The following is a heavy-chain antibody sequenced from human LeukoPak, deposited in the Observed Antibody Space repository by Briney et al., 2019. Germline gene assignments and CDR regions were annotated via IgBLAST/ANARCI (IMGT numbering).Heavy chain of an antibody. V-gene: IGHV4-39*07. CDR3: ARDRLLVRGGEIDY. J-gene: IGHJ4*02. CDR1: SGSISSSSYY. CDR2: IYYSGST. Sequence: SSETLSLTCTVSSGSISSSSYYWGWIRQPPGKGLEWIGSIYYSGSTYYNPSLKSRVTISVDTSKNQFSLKLSSVTAADTAVYYCARDRLLVRGGEIDYWGQGTLVTVSS. D-gene: IGHD3-10*01.